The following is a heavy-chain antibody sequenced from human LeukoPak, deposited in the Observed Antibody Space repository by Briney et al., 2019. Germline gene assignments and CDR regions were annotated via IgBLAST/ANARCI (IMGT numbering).Heavy chain of an antibody. Sequence: PGGSLRLSCAASGFTVSSNYMSWVRQAPGKGLEWVSVIYSGGSTYYADSVKGRFTISRDNSKNTLYLQMNSLRAEDTAVYYCEVVVSSYGMDVWGQGTTVTVSS. V-gene: IGHV3-66*01. D-gene: IGHD2-15*01. CDR3: EVVVSSYGMDV. CDR2: IYSGGST. CDR1: GFTVSSNY. J-gene: IGHJ6*02.